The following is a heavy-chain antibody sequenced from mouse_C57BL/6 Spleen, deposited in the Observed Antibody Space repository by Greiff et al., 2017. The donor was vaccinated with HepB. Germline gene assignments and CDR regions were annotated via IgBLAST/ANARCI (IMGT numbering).Heavy chain of an antibody. Sequence: QVQLQQPGAELVMPGASVKLSCKASGYTFTSYWMHWVKQRPGQGLEWIGEIDPSDSYTNYNQKFKGKSTLTVDKSSSTAYMQLSSLTSEDSAVYYCARRSSYVRYAMDYWGQGTSVTVSS. CDR3: ARRSSYVRYAMDY. D-gene: IGHD1-1*01. CDR1: GYTFTSYW. CDR2: IDPSDSYT. V-gene: IGHV1-69*01. J-gene: IGHJ4*01.